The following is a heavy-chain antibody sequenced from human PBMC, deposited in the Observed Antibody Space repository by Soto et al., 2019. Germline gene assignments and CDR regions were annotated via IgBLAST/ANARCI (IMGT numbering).Heavy chain of an antibody. J-gene: IGHJ5*02. CDR2: INHSGST. Sequence: QVQLQQWGAGLLKPSETLSLTCAVYGGSFSGYYWSWIRQPPGKGLEWIGEINHSGSTNYNPSLKSRVTISVDTSKNQFSLKLSSVTAADTAVYYCARGAGRYIVVVVAATPVWFDPWGQGTLDTVSS. V-gene: IGHV4-34*01. D-gene: IGHD2-15*01. CDR1: GGSFSGYY. CDR3: ARGAGRYIVVVVAATPVWFDP.